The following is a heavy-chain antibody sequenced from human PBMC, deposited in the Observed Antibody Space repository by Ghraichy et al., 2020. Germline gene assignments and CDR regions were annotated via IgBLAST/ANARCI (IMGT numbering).Heavy chain of an antibody. V-gene: IGHV3-30*02. CDR3: TNLPGDTYFAY. Sequence: GGSLRLSCTASGFTFNTYDMHWVRQAPGKGLEWVAFMRDDGTTKNYADSVKGRFTISRDNSKRTLYLQMNSLRAEDTAVYYCTNLPGDTYFAYWGQGTLVTVSS. J-gene: IGHJ4*02. D-gene: IGHD3-16*01. CDR1: GFTFNTYD. CDR2: MRDDGTTK.